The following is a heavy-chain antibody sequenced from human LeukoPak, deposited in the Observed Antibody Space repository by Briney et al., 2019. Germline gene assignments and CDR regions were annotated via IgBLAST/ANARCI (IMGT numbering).Heavy chain of an antibody. V-gene: IGHV1-24*01. CDR3: ATSYYDYVWGSYRPFDY. CDR1: GYTLTELS. D-gene: IGHD3-16*02. J-gene: IGHJ4*02. CDR2: FDPEDGET. Sequence: ASVKVSCKVSGYTLTELSMHWVRQAPGKGLEWMGGFDPEDGETIYAQKFQGRVTMTEDTSTDTAYMELSSLRSEDTTVYYCATSYYDYVWGSYRPFDYWGQGTLVTVSS.